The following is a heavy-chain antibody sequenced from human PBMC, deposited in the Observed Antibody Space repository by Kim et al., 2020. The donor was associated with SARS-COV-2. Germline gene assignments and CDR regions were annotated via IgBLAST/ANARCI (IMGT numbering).Heavy chain of an antibody. Sequence: PGSVKGRFTISRENAKNSLYLQMSSLRAGDTAVYYCARRVAAPYYGMDVWGQGTTVTVSS. V-gene: IGHV3-13*01. CDR3: ARRVAAPYYGMDV. J-gene: IGHJ6*02. D-gene: IGHD6-19*01.